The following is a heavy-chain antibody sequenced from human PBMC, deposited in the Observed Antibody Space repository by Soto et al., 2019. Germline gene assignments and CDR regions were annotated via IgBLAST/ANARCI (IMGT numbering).Heavy chain of an antibody. CDR2: ISWNSGSI. CDR3: AKEIWNDEDY. Sequence: EVQLVESGGGLVQPGRSLRLSCAASGFTFDDYAMHWVRQAPGKGLEWVSGISWNSGSIGYADSVKGRLTISRDNAKNSLYLHMNSMRAQDTALSYCAKEIWNDEDYWGQGTLVTVAS. CDR1: GFTFDDYA. D-gene: IGHD1-1*01. J-gene: IGHJ4*02. V-gene: IGHV3-9*01.